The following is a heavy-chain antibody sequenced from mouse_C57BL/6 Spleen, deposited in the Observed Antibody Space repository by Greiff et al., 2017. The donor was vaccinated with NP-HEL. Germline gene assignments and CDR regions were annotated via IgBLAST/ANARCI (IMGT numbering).Heavy chain of an antibody. V-gene: IGHV1-81*01. J-gene: IGHJ4*01. CDR1: GYTFTSYG. D-gene: IGHD2-4*01. CDR2: IYPRSGNT. CDR3: ARRGDYDYYAMDY. Sequence: VQLQESGAELARPGASVKLSCKASGYTFTSYGISWVKQRTGQGLEWIGEIYPRSGNTYYNEKFKGKATLTADKSSSTAYIELRSLTSEDSAVYFCARRGDYDYYAMDYWGQGTSVTVSS.